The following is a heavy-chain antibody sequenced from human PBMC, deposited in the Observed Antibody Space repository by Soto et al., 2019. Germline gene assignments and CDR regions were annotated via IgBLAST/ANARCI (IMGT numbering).Heavy chain of an antibody. CDR2: ISGSGGST. J-gene: IGHJ4*02. V-gene: IGHV3-23*01. D-gene: IGHD5-18*01. Sequence: EVQLLESGGGLVQPGGSLRLSCAASGFTFSSYAMSWVRQAPGKGLEWVSAISGSGGSTYYADSVKGRFTISRDNSKNTLYLQMNSLRAEDTAVYYCATAKHVKRGYSYGRPDYWGQGTLVTVSS. CDR1: GFTFSSYA. CDR3: ATAKHVKRGYSYGRPDY.